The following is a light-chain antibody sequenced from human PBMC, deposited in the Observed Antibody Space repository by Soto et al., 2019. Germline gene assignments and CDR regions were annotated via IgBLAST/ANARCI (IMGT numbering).Light chain of an antibody. J-gene: IGLJ3*02. CDR2: EVT. V-gene: IGLV2-23*02. CDR3: CSYAGSSTLV. Sequence: QSAPTQPASVSGSPGQSITISCTGTSSDVGSYNLVSWYQQHPGKAPKLMIYEVTKRPSGVSNRFSGSKSDNTASLTISGLQAEDEADYYCCSYAGSSTLVFGGGTKVTVL. CDR1: SSDVGSYNL.